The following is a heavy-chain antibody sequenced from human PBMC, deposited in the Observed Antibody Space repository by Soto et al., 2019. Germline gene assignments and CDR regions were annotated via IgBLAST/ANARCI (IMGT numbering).Heavy chain of an antibody. J-gene: IGHJ4*02. CDR2: IYWDDDK. D-gene: IGHD3-16*01. Sequence: QITLKESGSTLVRPTQTLTLTCTVSGFSLDTWGVGVGWIRQSPGKAPEWLALIYWDDDKRYSPSLKNRLTITKDTSKNQVVLTVTNMDPVDTVTYYCARALGSWGSYYFDHWGQGTLVTVSS. CDR1: GFSLDTWGVG. CDR3: ARALGSWGSYYFDH. V-gene: IGHV2-5*02.